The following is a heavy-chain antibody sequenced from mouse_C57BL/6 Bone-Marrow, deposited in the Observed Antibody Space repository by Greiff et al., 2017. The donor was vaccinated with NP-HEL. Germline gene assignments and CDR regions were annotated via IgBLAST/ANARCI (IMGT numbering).Heavy chain of an antibody. D-gene: IGHD2-5*01. V-gene: IGHV1-69*01. CDR2: IDPSDSYT. Sequence: QVQLQQPGAELVMPGASVKLSCKASGYTFTSYWMHWVKQRPGQGLEWIGEIDPSDSYTNYNQKFKGKSTLTVDKSSSTAYMQLSSLTSEDSAVYYCARGGDSNYFAWFAYWGQGTLVTVSA. J-gene: IGHJ3*01. CDR3: ARGGDSNYFAWFAY. CDR1: GYTFTSYW.